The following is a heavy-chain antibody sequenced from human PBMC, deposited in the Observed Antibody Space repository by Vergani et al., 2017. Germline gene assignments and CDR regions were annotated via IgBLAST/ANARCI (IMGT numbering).Heavy chain of an antibody. CDR3: AHLAVAGPFDY. V-gene: IGHV2-5*02. Sequence: QITLKESGPTLVKPTQTLTLTCTFSGFSLSTSGVGVGWIRQPPGKALEWLALIYWDDDKRYSPSLKSRLTITKDTSKNQVVLTMINMDPVDTATYYCAHLAVAGPFDYWGQGTLVTVSS. CDR1: GFSLSTSGVG. CDR2: IYWDDDK. D-gene: IGHD6-19*01. J-gene: IGHJ4*02.